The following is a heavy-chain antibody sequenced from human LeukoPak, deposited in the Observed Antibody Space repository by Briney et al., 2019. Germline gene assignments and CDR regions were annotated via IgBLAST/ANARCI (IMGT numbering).Heavy chain of an antibody. J-gene: IGHJ4*02. Sequence: ASVKVSCKASGYTFTSYGISWVRQAPGQGLEWMGWISAYNGNTNYAQKLQGRVTMTTDTSTSTAYMELRSLRSDDTAVYYCARGLITMVRGVISPDLDYWGQGTLVTVSS. V-gene: IGHV1-18*01. CDR2: ISAYNGNT. CDR1: GYTFTSYG. CDR3: ARGLITMVRGVISPDLDY. D-gene: IGHD3-10*01.